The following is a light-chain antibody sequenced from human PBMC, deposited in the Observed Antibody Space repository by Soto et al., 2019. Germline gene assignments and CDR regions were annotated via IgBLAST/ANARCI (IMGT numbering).Light chain of an antibody. CDR1: QSISGY. J-gene: IGKJ1*01. Sequence: DIQMTQSPSSLSASVGDRVTITCRASQSISGYLNWYQHKPGKAPQLLIYAASRLPSGVPSRFSGSRSGTHFTLTISSLQPEDFATYYCQKTYGTPWTFGQGNKVEIK. V-gene: IGKV1-39*01. CDR3: QKTYGTPWT. CDR2: AAS.